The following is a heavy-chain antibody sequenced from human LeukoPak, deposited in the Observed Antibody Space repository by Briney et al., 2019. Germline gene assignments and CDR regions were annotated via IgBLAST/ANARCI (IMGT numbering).Heavy chain of an antibody. CDR2: IYTSGST. D-gene: IGHD2-2*01. V-gene: IGHV4-4*07. CDR1: GGSMTSYY. Sequence: SETLSLTCNVSGGSMTSYYWSWIRKPAGKGLEWIGRIYTSGSTDYSPSLKSRIAMSVDTSNNQFSLNLSSVTAADTAVYYCARDSTARAYDIWGQGTMVTVSS. CDR3: ARDSTARAYDI. J-gene: IGHJ3*02.